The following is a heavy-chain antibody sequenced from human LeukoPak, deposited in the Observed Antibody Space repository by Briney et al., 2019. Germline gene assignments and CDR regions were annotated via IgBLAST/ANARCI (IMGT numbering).Heavy chain of an antibody. CDR3: ARVTAMAPDDY. J-gene: IGHJ4*02. CDR1: GFTFSSYA. Sequence: GGSLRLSCAASGFTFSSYAMHWVRQAPGKGLEWVAVLSYDGSNKYYADSVKGRFTISRDNSKNTLYLQMNSLRAEDTAVYYCARVTAMAPDDYWGQGTLVTVSS. CDR2: LSYDGSNK. D-gene: IGHD5-18*01. V-gene: IGHV3-30-3*01.